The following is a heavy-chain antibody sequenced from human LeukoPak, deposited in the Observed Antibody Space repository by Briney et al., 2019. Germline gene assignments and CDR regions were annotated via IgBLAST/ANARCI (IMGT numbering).Heavy chain of an antibody. J-gene: IGHJ4*02. V-gene: IGHV4-31*03. CDR1: GGSISRGGYY. CDR3: ARSYDSSGYYFDY. D-gene: IGHD3-22*01. CDR2: IYYSGST. Sequence: SETLSLTCTVSGGSISRGGYYWNWIRQHPGKGLEWIGYIYYSGSTYYNPSLKSRVTISVDTSKNQFSLKLSSVTAADTAVYYCARSYDSSGYYFDYWGQGTLVTVSS.